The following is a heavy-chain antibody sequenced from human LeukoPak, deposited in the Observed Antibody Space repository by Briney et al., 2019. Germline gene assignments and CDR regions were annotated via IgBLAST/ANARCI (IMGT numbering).Heavy chain of an antibody. CDR3: ARDDGSGIKDR. D-gene: IGHD3-10*01. V-gene: IGHV3-23*01. CDR1: GFTFSSYA. J-gene: IGHJ5*02. CDR2: ISGSGGST. Sequence: PGGSLRLSCAASGFTFSSYAMSWVRQAPGKGLEWVSAISGSGGSTYYADSMRGRFTISRDNAKNSLYLQINSLRAEDTAVYFCARDDGSGIKDRWGQGTLVTVSS.